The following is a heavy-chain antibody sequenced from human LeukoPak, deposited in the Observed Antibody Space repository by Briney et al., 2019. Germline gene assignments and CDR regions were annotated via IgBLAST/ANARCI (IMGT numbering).Heavy chain of an antibody. V-gene: IGHV4-34*01. Sequence: SETLSLTCAVYGGSFSGYYWSWIRQPPGKGLEWIGEINHSGNTNYNPSLKSRVTISVDTSKNQFSLKLSSVTAADTAVYYCARQGAVAGIFDYWGQGTLVTVSS. J-gene: IGHJ4*02. D-gene: IGHD6-19*01. CDR2: INHSGNT. CDR3: ARQGAVAGIFDY. CDR1: GGSFSGYY.